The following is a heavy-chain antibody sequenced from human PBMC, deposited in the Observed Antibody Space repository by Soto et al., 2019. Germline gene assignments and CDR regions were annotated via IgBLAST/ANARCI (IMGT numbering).Heavy chain of an antibody. Sequence: QVQLVQSGAEVKKPGSSVKVSCKASGGSFSTYAISWVRHAPGQGLEWMGGVIPILGTTNNAQKFQGRVTITADESTGTAYMELASLRSEDTAMYSCARHAGTYYYPDMDVWGQGTTVTVSS. CDR1: GGSFSTYA. J-gene: IGHJ6*02. CDR2: VIPILGTT. V-gene: IGHV1-69*12. CDR3: ARHAGTYYYPDMDV. D-gene: IGHD1-1*01.